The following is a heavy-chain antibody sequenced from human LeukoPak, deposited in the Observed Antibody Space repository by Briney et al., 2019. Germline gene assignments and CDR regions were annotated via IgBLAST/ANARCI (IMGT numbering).Heavy chain of an antibody. CDR1: GFTFSSYS. CDR3: ARGADNYGYIFDY. V-gene: IGHV3-21*01. Sequence: GGSLRLSCAASGFTFSSYSMNWVRQAPGKGLGWVSSISSSSIYIYYADSVEGRFTISRDNAKNSLYLQMNSLRAEDTAVYYCARGADNYGYIFDYWGQGTLVTVSS. J-gene: IGHJ4*02. D-gene: IGHD5-18*01. CDR2: ISSSSIYI.